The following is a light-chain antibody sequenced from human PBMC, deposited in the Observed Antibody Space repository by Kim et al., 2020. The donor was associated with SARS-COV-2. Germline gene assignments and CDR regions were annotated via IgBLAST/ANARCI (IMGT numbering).Light chain of an antibody. J-gene: IGLJ3*02. CDR3: MLYMGGGIWV. CDR1: SGSVSTADY. Sequence: GGTVTLTCGFTSGSVSTADYPSWYQQTPGQPPRTLIYTTNTRSSAVPDRFSGSILGKKAALTITGAQADDESDYYCMLYMGGGIWVFGGGTHLTVL. CDR2: TTN. V-gene: IGLV8-61*01.